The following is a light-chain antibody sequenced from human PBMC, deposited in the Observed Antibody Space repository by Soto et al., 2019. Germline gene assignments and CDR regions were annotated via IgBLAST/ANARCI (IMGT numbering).Light chain of an antibody. J-gene: IGKJ3*01. CDR2: GAS. Sequence: QMTQFPSSLSASVGDTVTITCRASQGIRFDLAWYQQKPGKAPNLLIYGASTLQTWVPSRFSGSGSGTVFTLTISSLQPEDFATYYCLQDYNYPRTFGPGTKVDIK. V-gene: IGKV1-6*02. CDR1: QGIRFD. CDR3: LQDYNYPRT.